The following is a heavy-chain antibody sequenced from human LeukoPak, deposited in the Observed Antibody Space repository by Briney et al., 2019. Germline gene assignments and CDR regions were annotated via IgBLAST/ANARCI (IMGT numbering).Heavy chain of an antibody. CDR1: GFTFSSYA. D-gene: IGHD5-18*01. Sequence: GGSLRLSCAASGFTFSSYAMSWVRQAPGKGLEWVSAISGSGGSTYCADSVKGRFTISRDNSKNTLYLQMNSLRAEDTAVYYCAKVDTAMVPLYYFDYWGQGTLVTVSS. V-gene: IGHV3-23*01. J-gene: IGHJ4*02. CDR2: ISGSGGST. CDR3: AKVDTAMVPLYYFDY.